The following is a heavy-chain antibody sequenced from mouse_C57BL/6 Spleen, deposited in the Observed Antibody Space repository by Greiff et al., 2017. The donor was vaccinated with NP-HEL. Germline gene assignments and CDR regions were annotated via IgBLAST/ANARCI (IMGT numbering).Heavy chain of an antibody. D-gene: IGHD2-3*01. V-gene: IGHV1-54*01. CDR3: ARYPYDGYSFDY. Sequence: VQGVESGAELVRPGTSVKVSCKASGYAFTNYLIEWVKQRPGQGLEWIGVINPGSGGTNYNEKFKGTATLTADKSSSTAYMQLSSLTSEDSAVYFCARYPYDGYSFDYWGQGTTLTVSS. J-gene: IGHJ2*01. CDR1: GYAFTNYL. CDR2: INPGSGGT.